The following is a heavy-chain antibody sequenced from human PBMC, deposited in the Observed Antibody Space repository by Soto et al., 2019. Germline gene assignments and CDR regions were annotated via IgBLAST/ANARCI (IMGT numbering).Heavy chain of an antibody. D-gene: IGHD6-19*01. CDR3: ANIAYSSGTDFDY. CDR2: ISSNGGST. J-gene: IGHJ4*02. CDR1: GFTFSSYA. Sequence: PGGSLRLSCAASGFTFSSYAMHWVRQAPGKGLEYVSAISSNGGSTYYANSVKGRFTISRDNSKNTLYLQMNSLRAEDTAVYYCANIAYSSGTDFDYWGQGTLVTVSS. V-gene: IGHV3-64*01.